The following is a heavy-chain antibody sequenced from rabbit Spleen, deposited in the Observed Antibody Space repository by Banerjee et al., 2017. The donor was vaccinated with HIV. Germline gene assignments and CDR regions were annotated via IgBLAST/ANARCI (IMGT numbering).Heavy chain of an antibody. CDR2: AYGGGSGST. J-gene: IGHJ6*01. CDR1: GFSFNSGYD. Sequence: QEQLVESGGGLVQPEGSLTLTCTASGFSFNSGYDMCWVRQAPGKGLEWVACAYGGGSGSTYSATWAKGRFTISATSSTTVTLQMTSLTAADTATYFCARDLTGVIGWNFGWWGPGTLVTVS. V-gene: IGHV1S45*01. D-gene: IGHD4-1*01. CDR3: ARDLTGVIGWNFGW.